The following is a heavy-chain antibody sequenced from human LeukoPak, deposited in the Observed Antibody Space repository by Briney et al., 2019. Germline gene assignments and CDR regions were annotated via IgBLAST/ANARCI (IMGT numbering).Heavy chain of an antibody. D-gene: IGHD3-3*01. CDR1: GGSISSYY. Sequence: GTLSLTWTVSGGSISSYYWSWIRQPPGKGLEGIGYIYYSGSTNYNPSLKSRVTISVDTSKNQFSLKLSSVTAADTAVYYCARESYDFWSGQNYYYYMDVWGKGTTVTVSS. J-gene: IGHJ6*03. V-gene: IGHV4-59*01. CDR2: IYYSGST. CDR3: ARESYDFWSGQNYYYYMDV.